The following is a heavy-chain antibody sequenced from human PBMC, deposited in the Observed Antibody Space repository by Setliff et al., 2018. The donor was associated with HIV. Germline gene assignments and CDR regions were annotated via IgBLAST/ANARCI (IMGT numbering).Heavy chain of an antibody. J-gene: IGHJ6*02. V-gene: IGHV1-18*04. D-gene: IGHD3-10*01. CDR3: SRSGVPPYYYYGMDV. CDR1: GYTFTTYG. CDR2: INSYNGNT. Sequence: RASVKVSCKASGYTFTTYGVNWVRQAPGQGLEWMGWINSYNGNTKFAQKFQGRVTMTTDTSTTTAFMELRSLKADDTGIYYCSRSGVPPYYYYGMDVWGQRTTVTVSS.